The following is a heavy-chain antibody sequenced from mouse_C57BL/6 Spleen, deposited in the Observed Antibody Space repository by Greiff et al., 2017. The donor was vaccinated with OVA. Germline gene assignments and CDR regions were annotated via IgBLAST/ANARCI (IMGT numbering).Heavy chain of an antibody. J-gene: IGHJ2*01. D-gene: IGHD4-1*01. CDR2: IHPNSGRT. CDR3: ARSDWEGY. CDR1: GYTFTSSW. Sequence: QVQLQQPGAELVKPGASVKLSCKASGYTFTSSWMHWVKQRPGQGLEWIGMIHPNSGRTNYNEKFKSKATLTVDKSSSTAYMQLSSLTAEDSAVYYCARSDWEGYWGQGTTRTVSS. V-gene: IGHV1-64*01.